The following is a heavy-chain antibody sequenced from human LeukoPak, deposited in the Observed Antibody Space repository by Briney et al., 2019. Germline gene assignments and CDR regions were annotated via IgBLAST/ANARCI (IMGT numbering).Heavy chain of an antibody. J-gene: IGHJ4*02. D-gene: IGHD6-19*01. CDR3: ARDQHSGSGWYGTSDY. CDR2: IIPIFGTA. Sequence: SVKVSCKASGGTFSSYAISWVRQAPGQGLEWMGRIIPIFGTANYAQKFQGRVTITTDESTSTAYMELSSLRSEDTAVYYCARDQHSGSGWYGTSDYWGQGTLVTVSS. CDR1: GGTFSSYA. V-gene: IGHV1-69*05.